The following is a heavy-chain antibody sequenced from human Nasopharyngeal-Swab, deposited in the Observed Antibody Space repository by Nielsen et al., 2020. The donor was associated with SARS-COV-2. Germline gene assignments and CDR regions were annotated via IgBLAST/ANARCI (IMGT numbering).Heavy chain of an antibody. CDR3: ARGGGDDYVWGSYNYYFDY. CDR2: IYSGGST. Sequence: GESLKISCAASGFTVSSNYMSWVRQAPGQGLEWVSVIYSGGSTYYADPVKGRFTISRDNSKNTPYLQMNSLRAEDTAVYYCARGGGDDYVWGSYNYYFDYWGQGTLVTVSS. J-gene: IGHJ4*02. CDR1: GFTVSSNY. V-gene: IGHV3-53*01. D-gene: IGHD3-16*01.